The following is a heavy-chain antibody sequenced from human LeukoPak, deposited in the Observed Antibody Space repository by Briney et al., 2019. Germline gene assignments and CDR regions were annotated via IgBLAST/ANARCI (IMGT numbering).Heavy chain of an antibody. CDR3: ARDQLSPYDSSGYYYRPDAFDI. CDR1: GGSISSGGYY. V-gene: IGHV4-31*03. J-gene: IGHJ3*02. D-gene: IGHD3-22*01. CDR2: IYYSGST. Sequence: SQTLSLTCTVSGGSISSGGYYWSWIRQHPGKGLEWIGYIYYSGSTYYNPSLKSRVTISVDTSKNQFSLKLSSVTAADTAVYYCARDQLSPYDSSGYYYRPDAFDIWGKGQWSPSLQ.